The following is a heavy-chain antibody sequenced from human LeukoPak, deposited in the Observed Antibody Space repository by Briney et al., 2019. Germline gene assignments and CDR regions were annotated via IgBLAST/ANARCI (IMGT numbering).Heavy chain of an antibody. V-gene: IGHV1-18*01. CDR2: ISADNGNT. CDR3: ARDNGQLLDY. J-gene: IGHJ4*02. D-gene: IGHD2-2*01. Sequence: ASVKVSCKTSGYTLTSYDIIWVRQAPGQGLEWMGWISADNGNTKHAEKVQGRSTMTTDISTSTAYMELGSLRSDDTAVYYCARDNGQLLDYWGQGTLVTVSS. CDR1: GYTLTSYD.